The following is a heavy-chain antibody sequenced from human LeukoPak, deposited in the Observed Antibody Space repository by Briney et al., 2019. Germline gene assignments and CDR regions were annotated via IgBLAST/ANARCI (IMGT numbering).Heavy chain of an antibody. CDR2: IWYDGSNK. CDR3: ARGSGVDIVAAIPGPYFDY. D-gene: IGHD5-12*01. V-gene: IGHV3-33*01. Sequence: PGGSLRLSCAASGFTFSSYGMHWVRQAPGKGLESVAVIWYDGSNKYYADSVKGRFTISRDNSKNTLYLQMNSLRAEDTAVYYCARGSGVDIVAAIPGPYFDYWGQGTLVTVSS. J-gene: IGHJ4*02. CDR1: GFTFSSYG.